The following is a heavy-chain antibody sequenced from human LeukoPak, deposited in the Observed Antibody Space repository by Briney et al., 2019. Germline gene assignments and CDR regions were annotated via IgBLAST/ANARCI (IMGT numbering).Heavy chain of an antibody. CDR3: ARDGWELLDYFDY. D-gene: IGHD1-26*01. J-gene: IGHJ4*02. Sequence: ASVKVSCKASGYTFNSFSINWVRQAPGQGLEWMGWISTYNGNTNHSQKLQGRVTMTTDTSTSTAYMELRSLRSDDTAVYYCARDGWELLDYFDYWGQGTLVTVSS. CDR1: GYTFNSFS. V-gene: IGHV1-18*01. CDR2: ISTYNGNT.